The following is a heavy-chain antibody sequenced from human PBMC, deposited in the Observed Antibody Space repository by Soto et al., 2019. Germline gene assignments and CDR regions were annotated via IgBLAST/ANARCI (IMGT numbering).Heavy chain of an antibody. D-gene: IGHD3-9*01. J-gene: IGHJ4*02. CDR2: IRSKANNYAT. CDR3: TSYDILTGYFD. V-gene: IGHV3-73*01. Sequence: GGSLSLSCAASGFTFSGSAIHWVRQASGKGLEWVGRIRSKANNYATSYVASVKGRFTISRDDSNNTAYLQMNSLKTEDTAVYYCTSYDILTGYFDWGQGTLVTVSS. CDR1: GFTFSGSA.